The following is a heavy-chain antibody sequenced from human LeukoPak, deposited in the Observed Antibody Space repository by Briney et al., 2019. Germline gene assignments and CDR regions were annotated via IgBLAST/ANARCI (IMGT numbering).Heavy chain of an antibody. D-gene: IGHD3-22*01. J-gene: IGHJ3*02. CDR1: GFTFSSYV. Sequence: PGGSLRLSCAASGFTFSSYVMHWVRQAPGKGLEWVAIISYDGSNEYYADSVKGRFTISRDNSKNTLYLQMNSLRAEDTAVYYCAKGSRIVVATKGDAFDIWGQGTMVTVSS. CDR2: ISYDGSNE. V-gene: IGHV3-30*04. CDR3: AKGSRIVVATKGDAFDI.